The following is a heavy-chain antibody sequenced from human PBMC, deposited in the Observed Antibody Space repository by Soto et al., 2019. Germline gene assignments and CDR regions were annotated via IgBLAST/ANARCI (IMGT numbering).Heavy chain of an antibody. D-gene: IGHD5-18*01. Sequence: QVQLVQSGAEVKNPGASVKVSCKASGYTFTSYGISWVRQAPGQGLEWMGWISAYNGNTNYAQKLQGRVTMTTDTYTSTAYMELRSLRSDDTAVYCCARNVDTPTATIPFGMDVWGPGTTVTVSS. CDR2: ISAYNGNT. CDR3: ARNVDTPTATIPFGMDV. J-gene: IGHJ6*01. CDR1: GYTFTSYG. V-gene: IGHV1-18*01.